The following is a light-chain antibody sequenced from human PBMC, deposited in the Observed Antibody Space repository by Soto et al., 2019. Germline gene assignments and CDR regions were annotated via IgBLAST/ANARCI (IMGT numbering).Light chain of an antibody. CDR1: RSNIGSSN. V-gene: IGLV1-47*01. CDR2: KNX. J-gene: IGLJ7*01. Sequence: QSVLTQPPSASGTPGQRVTISCSGSRSNIGSSNVYWYQQVPGTXPXLXXYKNXQXXSXVXXXXSXSXXXXXXXXXXXGLXSEDEADYYCAAWADSLSGAVFGGGTQLTVL. CDR3: AAWADSLSGAV.